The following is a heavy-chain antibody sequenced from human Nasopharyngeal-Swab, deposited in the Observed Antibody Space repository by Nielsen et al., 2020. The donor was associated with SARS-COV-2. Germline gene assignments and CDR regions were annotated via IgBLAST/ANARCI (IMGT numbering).Heavy chain of an antibody. D-gene: IGHD2-2*01. CDR3: ARAEREDIVVVPAASSGWFDP. Sequence: ASVKVSCKASGYTFTGYYMHWVRQAPGRGLEWMGWINPNSGGTNYAQKFQGWVTMTRDTSISTAYMELSRLRSDDTAVYYCARAEREDIVVVPAASSGWFDPWGQGTLVTVSS. CDR1: GYTFTGYY. CDR2: INPNSGGT. V-gene: IGHV1-2*04. J-gene: IGHJ5*02.